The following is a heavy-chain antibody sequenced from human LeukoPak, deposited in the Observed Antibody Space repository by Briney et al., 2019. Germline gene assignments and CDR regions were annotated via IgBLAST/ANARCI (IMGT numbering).Heavy chain of an antibody. Sequence: GGSLRLSCAASGFTFSSYGMSWVRQAPGKGLEWVSAISGSGGSTYYADSVKGRFTISRDNSKNTLYLQMNSLRAEDTAVYYCAKHYGSGSYYNPNDYWGQGTLVTVSS. CDR3: AKHYGSGSYYNPNDY. CDR2: ISGSGGST. CDR1: GFTFSSYG. V-gene: IGHV3-23*01. D-gene: IGHD3-10*01. J-gene: IGHJ4*02.